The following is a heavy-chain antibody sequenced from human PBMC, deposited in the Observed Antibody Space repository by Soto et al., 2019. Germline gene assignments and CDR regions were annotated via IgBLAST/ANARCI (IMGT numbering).Heavy chain of an antibody. Sequence: QVQLVQSGAEVKKPGASVKVSCKASGYTFTTYNLHWVRQAPGQGLEWMGIINPSVGSTTYGQNFQDRVTMTRDTSTSTVYIELSSLRFEDTAVYYWARARDMDVWGQGTTVTVSS. CDR3: ARARDMDV. V-gene: IGHV1-46*01. CDR2: INPSVGST. J-gene: IGHJ6*02. CDR1: GYTFTTYN.